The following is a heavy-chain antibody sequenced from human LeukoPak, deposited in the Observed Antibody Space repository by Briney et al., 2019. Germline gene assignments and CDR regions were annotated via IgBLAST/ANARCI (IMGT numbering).Heavy chain of an antibody. CDR2: INPSGGST. J-gene: IGHJ6*04. Sequence: ASVKVSCKASGYTLTSYYMHWVRQAPGQGLEWMGIINPSGGSTGYAQKFQGRVTMTRDTSTSTVYMELSSLRSEDTAVYYCARSPHYYGMDVWGKGTTVTVSS. V-gene: IGHV1-46*01. CDR3: ARSPHYYGMDV. CDR1: GYTLTSYY.